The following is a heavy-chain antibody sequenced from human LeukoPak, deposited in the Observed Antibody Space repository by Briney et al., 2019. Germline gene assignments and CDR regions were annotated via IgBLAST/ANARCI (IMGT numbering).Heavy chain of an antibody. J-gene: IGHJ4*02. V-gene: IGHV3-23*01. CDR3: VISRGYFDWPE. CDR1: GFTFSNYG. D-gene: IGHD3-9*01. Sequence: PGGSLRLSCAASGFTFSNYGMSWVRQAPGKALQWVSAIVNTGVYTFYAESVKGRFTISRDNSKNTLYLEMNSLSSEDTAIYYCVISRGYFDWPERGQGTLVTVSS. CDR2: IVNTGVYT.